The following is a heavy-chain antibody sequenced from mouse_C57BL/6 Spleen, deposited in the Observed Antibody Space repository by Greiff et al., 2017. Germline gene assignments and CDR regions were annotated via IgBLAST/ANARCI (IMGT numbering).Heavy chain of an antibody. D-gene: IGHD1-1*01. CDR3: ARPRYDYFDY. CDR2: IYPGDGDT. V-gene: IGHV1-82*01. CDR1: GYAFSSSW. J-gene: IGHJ2*01. Sequence: VQLHQSGPELVKPGASVKISCKASGYAFSSSWMNWVKQRPGKGLEWIGRIYPGDGDTNYNGKFKGKATLTADKSSSTAYMQLSSLTSEDSAVYFCARPRYDYFDYWGQGTTLTVSS.